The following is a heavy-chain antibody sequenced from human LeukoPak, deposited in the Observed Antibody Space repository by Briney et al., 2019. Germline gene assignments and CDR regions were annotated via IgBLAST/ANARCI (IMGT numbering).Heavy chain of an antibody. CDR2: IKQDGSEK. Sequence: GGSLRLSCAASGFTSSSYWMNWVRQAPGKRLEWVANIKQDGSEKYYVDSVKSRFTISRDNANNSLYLQMNSLRAEDTAVYYCARGRGGLLWFGEFNSWGQGTLVTVSS. D-gene: IGHD3-10*01. CDR3: ARGRGGLLWFGEFNS. J-gene: IGHJ4*02. CDR1: GFTSSSYW. V-gene: IGHV3-7*01.